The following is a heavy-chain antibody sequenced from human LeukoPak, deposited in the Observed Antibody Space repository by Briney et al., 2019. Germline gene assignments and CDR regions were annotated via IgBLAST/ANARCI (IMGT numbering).Heavy chain of an antibody. Sequence: ASETLSLTCTVSGGSISSSSYYWGWIRQPPGKGLEWIGSIYYSGSTYYNPSLKSRVTISVDTSKIQFSLKLSSVTAADTAVYYCARLVHVVRGVHYFDYWGQGTLVTVSS. D-gene: IGHD3-10*01. V-gene: IGHV4-39*01. CDR2: IYYSGST. J-gene: IGHJ4*02. CDR3: ARLVHVVRGVHYFDY. CDR1: GGSISSSSYY.